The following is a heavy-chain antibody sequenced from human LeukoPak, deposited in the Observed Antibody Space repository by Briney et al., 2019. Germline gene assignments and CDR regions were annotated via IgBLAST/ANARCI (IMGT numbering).Heavy chain of an antibody. Sequence: SETLSLTCTVSGGSISSYYWSWIRQPPGKGLEWIGYIYTSGSTNYNPSLKRRVTISVDTSKNQFSLKLSSVTAADTAVYYCARTQDDILTGYYTGWFDPWGQGTLVTVSS. V-gene: IGHV4-4*09. CDR3: ARTQDDILTGYYTGWFDP. J-gene: IGHJ5*02. CDR2: IYTSGST. CDR1: GGSISSYY. D-gene: IGHD3-9*01.